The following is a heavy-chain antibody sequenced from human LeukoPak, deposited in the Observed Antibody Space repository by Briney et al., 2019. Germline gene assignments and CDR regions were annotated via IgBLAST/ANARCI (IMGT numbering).Heavy chain of an antibody. J-gene: IGHJ4*02. CDR2: ISSSSYI. V-gene: IGHV3-21*01. CDR3: ARGGRQLGHDY. Sequence: SGGSLRLSCAASGFTFSSYSMNWVRQAPGKGLEWVSSISSSSYIYYADSVKGRFTISRDNAKNSLYLQMNSLRAEDTAVYYCARGGRQLGHDYWGQGTLVTVSS. CDR1: GFTFSSYS. D-gene: IGHD6-6*01.